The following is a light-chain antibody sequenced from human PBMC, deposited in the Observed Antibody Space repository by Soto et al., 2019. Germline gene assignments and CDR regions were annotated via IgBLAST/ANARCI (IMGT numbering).Light chain of an antibody. CDR2: SND. CDR1: DSNIGSNA. J-gene: IGLJ2*01. CDR3: ATWDNSLNVVV. Sequence: QAVVTQPPSASGTPGQRVTISCSGIDSNIGSNAVNWYQQLPKTAPKLLIYSNDQRPSEVPDRFSGSKSGTSASLAISGLQSDDEATYYCATWDNSLNVVVLGGGTKLTVL. V-gene: IGLV1-44*01.